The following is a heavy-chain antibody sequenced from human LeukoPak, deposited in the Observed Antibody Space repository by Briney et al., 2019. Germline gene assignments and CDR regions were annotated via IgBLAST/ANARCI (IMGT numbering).Heavy chain of an antibody. CDR1: GFTFSSYA. V-gene: IGHV3-23*01. D-gene: IGHD4-17*01. J-gene: IGHJ4*02. CDR2: ISGSGDNT. Sequence: GSLRLSCAASGFTFSSYAMSWVRQAPGKGLEWVSGISGSGDNTYYADSVKGRFTISRDNSKNTLYLQMNSLRAEDTAVYYCAEGDYGYYEFDYWGQGTLVTVSS. CDR3: AEGDYGYYEFDY.